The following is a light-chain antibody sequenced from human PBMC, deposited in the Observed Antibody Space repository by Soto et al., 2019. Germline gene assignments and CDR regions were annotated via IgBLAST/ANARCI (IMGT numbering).Light chain of an antibody. CDR2: GAS. Sequence: IVLTQSPGSRSLSPGERATLSCGASQSVSGSYLAWYQQKHGQAPRLVIYGASNRATGIPDRFSGSASGTDGTLTISSLQPEDGSVYYCQQAYNLPITFGQGTRLEIK. CDR1: QSVSGSY. J-gene: IGKJ5*01. V-gene: IGKV3-20*01. CDR3: QQAYNLPIT.